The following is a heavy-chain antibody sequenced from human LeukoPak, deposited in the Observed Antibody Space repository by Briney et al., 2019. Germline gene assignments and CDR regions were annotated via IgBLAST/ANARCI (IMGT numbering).Heavy chain of an antibody. CDR2: INSDGSST. Sequence: PGGSLRLSCAASGFIFSHYTMTWVRQAPGKGLVWVSRINSDGSSTNYADSVKGRFTIFRDNAKNTLYLQMSSLRAEDTAVYYCARVGYCSGGSCYHFDYWGQGTLVTVSS. J-gene: IGHJ4*02. V-gene: IGHV3-74*01. CDR1: GFIFSHYT. CDR3: ARVGYCSGGSCYHFDY. D-gene: IGHD2-15*01.